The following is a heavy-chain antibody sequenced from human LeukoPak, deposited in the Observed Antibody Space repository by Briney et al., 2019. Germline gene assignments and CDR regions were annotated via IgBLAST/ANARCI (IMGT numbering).Heavy chain of an antibody. CDR3: AKDGGLWVSAHWGDS. V-gene: IGHV3-23*01. CDR1: GFTFSSYT. Sequence: GGSLRLSCAASGFTFSSYTMGWVRQAPGKGLEWVSTITTSDGNTYYADSVKGRFTVSRDNSKNTLFLQMNSLRAEDTAVYYCAKDGGLWVSAHWGDSWGRGTLVTVSS. CDR2: ITTSDGNT. J-gene: IGHJ4*02. D-gene: IGHD7-27*01.